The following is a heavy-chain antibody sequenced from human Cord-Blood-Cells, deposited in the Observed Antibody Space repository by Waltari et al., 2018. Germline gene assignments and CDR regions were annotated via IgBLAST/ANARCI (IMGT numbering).Heavy chain of an antibody. V-gene: IGHV4-34*01. J-gene: IGHJ5*02. CDR2: INHSGST. D-gene: IGHD7-27*01. Sequence: QVQLQQWGAGLLKPSETLSLTCAVYGGSFRGYYWSWIRQPPGKGLEWIGEINHSGSTNYNPSLKSRVTISVDTSKNQFSLKLSSVTAADTAVYYCARDRVPTGDRAGWFDPWGQGTLVTVSS. CDR1: GGSFRGYY. CDR3: ARDRVPTGDRAGWFDP.